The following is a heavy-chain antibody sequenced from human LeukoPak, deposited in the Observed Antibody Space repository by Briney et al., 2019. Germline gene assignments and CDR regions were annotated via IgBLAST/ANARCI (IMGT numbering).Heavy chain of an antibody. J-gene: IGHJ4*02. Sequence: SETLPLTCTVSGGSISSGGYYWSWIRKHPGKGLEWIGYIYYSGSTYYNPSLKSRVTISVDTSKNQFSLKLSSVTAADTAVYYCARVPSSMVRGVIDYWGQGTLVTVSS. CDR3: ARVPSSMVRGVIDY. CDR1: GGSISSGGYY. D-gene: IGHD3-10*01. CDR2: IYYSGST. V-gene: IGHV4-31*03.